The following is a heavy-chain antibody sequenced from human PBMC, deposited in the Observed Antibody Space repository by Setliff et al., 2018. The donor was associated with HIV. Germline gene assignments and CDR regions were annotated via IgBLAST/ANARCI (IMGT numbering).Heavy chain of an antibody. J-gene: IGHJ5*02. CDR1: GYSMSSGYY. CDR2: IYYTGIP. CDR3: ARVSRLHPFDP. D-gene: IGHD2-15*01. V-gene: IGHV4-38-2*01. Sequence: PSETLSLTCGVSGYSMSSGYYWGWIRQTPGKGLQWIGLIYYTGIPTYNPSLEGRITMSVDRSKNQFSLRLTSVTAADTAMYYCARVSRLHPFDPWGQGTLVTVSS.